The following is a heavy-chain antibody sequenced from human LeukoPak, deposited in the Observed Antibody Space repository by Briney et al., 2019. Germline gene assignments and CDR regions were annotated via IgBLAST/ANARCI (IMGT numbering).Heavy chain of an antibody. CDR2: ISTTGST. CDR3: ARQDGLWVGDLGGWFDF. CDR1: GTSISRHY. V-gene: IGHV4-4*09. J-gene: IGHJ5*01. Sequence: SETLSLTCTVSGTSISRHYWSWLRQSAGLGLEWLGYISTTGSTTYNPSLEGRVTMSEDTSQNQLSLTLSSVTAADTAVYFCARQDGLWVGDLGGWFDFWGQGIQVAVSS. D-gene: IGHD3-10*01.